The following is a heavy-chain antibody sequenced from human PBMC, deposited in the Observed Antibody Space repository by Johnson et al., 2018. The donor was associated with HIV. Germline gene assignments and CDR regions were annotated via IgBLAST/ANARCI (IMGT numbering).Heavy chain of an antibody. V-gene: IGHV3-30*04. D-gene: IGHD1-26*01. CDR2: ISYDGSNK. CDR3: ARDQSGSYVWWAHDAFDI. J-gene: IGHJ3*02. Sequence: QVQLVESGGGMVQPGRSLRLSCAASGFTFSSYAMHWVRQAPGKGLEWVAVISYDGSNKYYADSVKGRFTISRDNSKNTLYLQMNSLRAEDTAVYYCARDQSGSYVWWAHDAFDIWGQGTMVTVSS. CDR1: GFTFSSYA.